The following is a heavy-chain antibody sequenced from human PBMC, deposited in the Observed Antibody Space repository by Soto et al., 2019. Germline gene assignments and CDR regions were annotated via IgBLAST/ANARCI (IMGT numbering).Heavy chain of an antibody. CDR3: ARYRRFGELLLRAYFDY. CDR2: IYYSGST. Sequence: SETLSLTCTVSGGSISSGGYYWSWIRQHPGKGLEWIGYIYYSGSTYYNPSLKSRVTISVDTSKNQFSLKLSSVTAADTAVYYCARYRRFGELLLRAYFDYWGQGTLVTVSS. D-gene: IGHD3-10*01. V-gene: IGHV4-31*03. CDR1: GGSISSGGYY. J-gene: IGHJ4*02.